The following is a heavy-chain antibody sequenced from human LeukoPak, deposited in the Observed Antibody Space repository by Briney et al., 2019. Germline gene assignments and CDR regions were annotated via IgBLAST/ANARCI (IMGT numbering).Heavy chain of an antibody. CDR3: ARARRGYSGYDHYGDYGF. CDR2: INPNSGGT. J-gene: IGHJ4*02. CDR1: GHTFTGYY. D-gene: IGHD5-12*01. Sequence: ASVKVSCKASGHTFTGYYMHWVRQAPGQGLEWMGWINPNSGGTNYAQKFQGRVTMTRDTSISTAYMELSRLRSDDTAVYYCARARRGYSGYDHYGDYGFWGQGTLVTVSS. V-gene: IGHV1-2*02.